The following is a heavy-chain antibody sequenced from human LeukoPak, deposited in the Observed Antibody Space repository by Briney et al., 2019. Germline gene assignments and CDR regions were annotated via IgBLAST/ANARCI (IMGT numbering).Heavy chain of an antibody. D-gene: IGHD3-22*01. Sequence: VRSLRLSCAASGFTFDDYAMLWVRQAPGKGLEWVSGISWNSGSIGYADSMKGRFTISRDNAKNSLYLQMNSLRAEDTALYYCAKDINPYYYDSSGFDYWGQGTLVTVSS. J-gene: IGHJ4*02. CDR2: ISWNSGSI. CDR1: GFTFDDYA. CDR3: AKDINPYYYDSSGFDY. V-gene: IGHV3-9*01.